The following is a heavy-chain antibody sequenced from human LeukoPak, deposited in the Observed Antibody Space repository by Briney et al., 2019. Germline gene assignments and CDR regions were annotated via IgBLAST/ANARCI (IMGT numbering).Heavy chain of an antibody. CDR1: GYTFTGYY. Sequence: ASVKVSCKASGYTFTGYYMHWVRRAPGQGLEWMGWINPNSGGTNYAQKFQGRVTMTRDTSISTAYMELSRLRSDDTAVYYCARDSEHYYGLGNYYKYYYYMDVWGKGTTVTISS. CDR2: INPNSGGT. CDR3: ARDSEHYYGLGNYYKYYYYMDV. J-gene: IGHJ6*03. V-gene: IGHV1-2*02. D-gene: IGHD3-10*01.